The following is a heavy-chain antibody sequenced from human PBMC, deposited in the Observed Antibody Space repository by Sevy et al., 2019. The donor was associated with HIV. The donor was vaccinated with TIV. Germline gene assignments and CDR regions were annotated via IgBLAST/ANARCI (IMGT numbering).Heavy chain of an antibody. V-gene: IGHV4-34*01. CDR2: INHSGST. J-gene: IGHJ6*02. D-gene: IGHD6-13*01. CDR1: GGSFSGYY. CDR3: ARGPGIAAAAYYYYGMDV. Sequence: SETLSLTCAVYGGSFSGYYWSWIRQPPGKGLEWLGEINHSGSTNYNPSLKSRVTISVDTSKNQFSLKLSSVTAADTAVYYCARGPGIAAAAYYYYGMDVWGQGTTVTVSS.